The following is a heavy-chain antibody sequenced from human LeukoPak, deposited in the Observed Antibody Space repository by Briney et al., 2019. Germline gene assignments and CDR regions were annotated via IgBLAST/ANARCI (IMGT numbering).Heavy chain of an antibody. CDR1: GFGFSTYA. D-gene: IGHD3-10*01. V-gene: IGHV3-23*01. CDR3: ARELLLWFGESLKTNWFDP. J-gene: IGHJ5*02. CDR2: ISGSGDTT. Sequence: PGGSLRLSCVASGFGFSTYAMSWVRQAPGKGLEWVSSISGSGDTTYYADSVKGRFTISRDNAKNSLYLQMNSLRAEDTAVYYCARELLLWFGESLKTNWFDPWGQGTLVTVSS.